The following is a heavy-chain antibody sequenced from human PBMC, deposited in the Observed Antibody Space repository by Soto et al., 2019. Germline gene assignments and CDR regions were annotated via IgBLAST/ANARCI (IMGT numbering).Heavy chain of an antibody. CDR2: VNPISGDT. CDR3: AREEGFRITMDRGRWFDP. J-gene: IGHJ5*02. D-gene: IGHD3-10*01. V-gene: IGHV1-2*02. Sequence: ASVKGSCKASGYTFTGYYLHWVRQAPGQGLEWMGWVNPISGDTNYAQKFQDRVIMTRDRSITTVHMELSRLRSDDTAVYYCAREEGFRITMDRGRWFDPWGQGTLVTVS. CDR1: GYTFTGYY.